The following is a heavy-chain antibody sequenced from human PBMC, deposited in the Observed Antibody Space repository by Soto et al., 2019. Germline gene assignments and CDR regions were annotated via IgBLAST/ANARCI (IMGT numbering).Heavy chain of an antibody. J-gene: IGHJ3*01. CDR1: GFTFSYYW. D-gene: IGHD1-26*01. CDR3: ARGDRGAFDL. CDR2: IHSDGSST. Sequence: EVQLVESGGGLVRPGGSLRLSCAASGFTFSYYWMHWVRQAPGKGLVWVSRIHSDGSSTTYADFVKGRFIISSDNARNTVVLQMNSVRVEDTAVYYCARGDRGAFDLWGQGTVVTVSS. V-gene: IGHV3-74*01.